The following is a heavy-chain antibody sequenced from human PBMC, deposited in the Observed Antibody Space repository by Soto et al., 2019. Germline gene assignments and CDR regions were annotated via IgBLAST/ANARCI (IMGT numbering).Heavy chain of an antibody. CDR3: ARDSFYDTEANWFDP. CDR2: IVPIVDTS. CDR1: GGTFSSYA. J-gene: IGHJ5*02. Sequence: GASVKVSCKTSGGTFSSYAISWVRQAPGQGLEWMGGIVPIVDTSTYAQKFQGRVTITADESTSTVYMELSSLRSDDTAVYYCARDSFYDTEANWFDPWGQGTLVTVSS. V-gene: IGHV1-69*13. D-gene: IGHD3-22*01.